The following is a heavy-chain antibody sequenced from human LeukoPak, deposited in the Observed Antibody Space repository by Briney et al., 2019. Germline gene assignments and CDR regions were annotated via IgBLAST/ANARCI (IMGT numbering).Heavy chain of an antibody. V-gene: IGHV3-74*01. CDR1: GFTFSFYW. Sequence: PGGSLRLSCAASGFTFSFYWMHWVRQAPGKGLVWVSHINTDESSTSYADSVKGRFTISRDNAKNTLFLQMNSLRAEDTAVYYCARAREKYYYDSSGRGDAFDIWGQGTMVIVSS. CDR3: ARAREKYYYDSSGRGDAFDI. CDR2: INTDESST. J-gene: IGHJ3*02. D-gene: IGHD3-22*01.